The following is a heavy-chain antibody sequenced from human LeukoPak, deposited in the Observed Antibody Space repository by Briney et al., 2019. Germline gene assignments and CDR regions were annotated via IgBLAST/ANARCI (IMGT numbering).Heavy chain of an antibody. CDR1: GGSFSGYY. CDR3: ARQYSSGWYTYYWFDP. Sequence: PSETLSLTCAVYGGSFSGYYWSWIRQPPGKGLEWIGYIYYSGSTNYNPSLKSRVTISVDTSKNQFSLKLSSVTAADTAVYYCARQYSSGWYTYYWFDPWGQGTLVTVSS. CDR2: IYYSGST. D-gene: IGHD6-13*01. V-gene: IGHV4-59*08. J-gene: IGHJ5*02.